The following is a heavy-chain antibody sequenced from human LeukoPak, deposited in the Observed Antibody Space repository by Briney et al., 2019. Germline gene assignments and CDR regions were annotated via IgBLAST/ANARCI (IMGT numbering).Heavy chain of an antibody. V-gene: IGHV3-33*06. CDR3: AKDAQRGFDYSNSLES. Sequence: GRSLRLSCVASGFTFEHYGMHWVRQAPGKGLEGVAVIWHDGSSQYYADSVKGRFTISRDNAMNTLYLQMNSLRAEDTAVYYCAKDAQRGFDYSNSLESWGQGTLVTVSS. CDR1: GFTFEHYG. CDR2: IWHDGSSQ. D-gene: IGHD4-11*01. J-gene: IGHJ5*01.